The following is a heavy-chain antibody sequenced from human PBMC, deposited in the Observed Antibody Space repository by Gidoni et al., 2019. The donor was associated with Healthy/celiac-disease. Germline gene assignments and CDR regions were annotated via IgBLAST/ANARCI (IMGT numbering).Heavy chain of an antibody. J-gene: IGHJ3*02. D-gene: IGHD7-27*01. V-gene: IGHV3-9*01. CDR1: GFTFDDYA. Sequence: EVQLVESGGGLVQPGRSLRLSCAASGFTFDDYAMDWVRQAPGKGLEWVSGISWNSGSIGYADSVKGRFTISRDNAKNSLYLQMNSLRAEDTALYYCAKDTTGDLDLIAFDIWGQGTMVTVSS. CDR3: AKDTTGDLDLIAFDI. CDR2: ISWNSGSI.